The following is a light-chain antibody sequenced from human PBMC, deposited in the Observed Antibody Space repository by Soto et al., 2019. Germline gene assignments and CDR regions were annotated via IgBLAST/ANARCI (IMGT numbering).Light chain of an antibody. V-gene: IGKV1-39*01. CDR2: AAS. CDR1: QSISSY. Sequence: EIQMTQSPSSLSASVGDRVTITCRASQSISSYLNWYQQKPGKAPKLLIYAASSLQSGVPSRFSGSGSGTDFTLTISSLQPDDFASYYCQQYNSYSITFGQGTRLEIK. J-gene: IGKJ5*01. CDR3: QQYNSYSIT.